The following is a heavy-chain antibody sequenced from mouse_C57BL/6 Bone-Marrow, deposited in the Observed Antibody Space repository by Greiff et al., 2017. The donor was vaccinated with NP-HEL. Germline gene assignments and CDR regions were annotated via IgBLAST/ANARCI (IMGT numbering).Heavy chain of an antibody. CDR2: IYPRSGNT. CDR3: ARWNYGSSYDWYCEV. V-gene: IGHV1-81*01. J-gene: IGHJ1*03. Sequence: QVQLQQSGAELARPGASVKLSCKASGYTFTSSGISWVKQRTGQGLEWIGEIYPRSGNTYYNEKFKGKATLTADKSSSTAYMELRSLTSEDSAVYFCARWNYGSSYDWYCEVWGTGTTVTVSS. D-gene: IGHD1-1*01. CDR1: GYTFTSSG.